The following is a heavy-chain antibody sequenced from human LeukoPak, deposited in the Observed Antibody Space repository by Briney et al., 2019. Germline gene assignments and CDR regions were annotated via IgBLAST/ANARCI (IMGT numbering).Heavy chain of an antibody. CDR1: GGSISSYY. CDR2: IYTSGST. V-gene: IGHV4-4*07. CDR3: ARASKLEPNNYYYYYMDV. Sequence: PSETLSLTCTVSGGSISSYYWSWIRQPAGKGLVWIGRIYTSGSTNYNPSLKSRVTMSVDTSKNQFSLKLSSVTAADTAVYYCARASKLEPNNYYYYYMDVWGKGTTVTVSS. D-gene: IGHD1-1*01. J-gene: IGHJ6*03.